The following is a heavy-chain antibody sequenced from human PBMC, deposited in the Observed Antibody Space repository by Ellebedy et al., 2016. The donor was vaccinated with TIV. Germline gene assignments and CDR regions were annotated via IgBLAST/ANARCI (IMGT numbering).Heavy chain of an antibody. CDR3: ARGGGNLTGYYDS. D-gene: IGHD3-9*01. Sequence: ETLSLTCAASRFTFTSYWMHWVRQAPGKGLVWVSHINVDGSHTIYADSVKGRFTISRDNVKNSLYLEMTSLRDEETAVYFCARGGGNLTGYYDSWGQGTLVTVSS. V-gene: IGHV3-74*01. CDR1: RFTFTSYW. CDR2: INVDGSHT. J-gene: IGHJ5*01.